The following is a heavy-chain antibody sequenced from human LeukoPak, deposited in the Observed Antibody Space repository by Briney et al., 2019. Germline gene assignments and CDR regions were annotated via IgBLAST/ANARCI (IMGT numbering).Heavy chain of an antibody. D-gene: IGHD6-13*01. CDR2: FDPEDGET. V-gene: IGHV1-24*01. Sequence: ASVKVSCKVSGYTLTELSMHWVRQAPGKGLEWMGGFDPEDGETICAQKFQGRVTMTEDTSTDTAYMELSSLRSEDTAVYCCATDLYSRLLRWFDPWGQGTLVTVSS. CDR3: ATDLYSRLLRWFDP. CDR1: GYTLTELS. J-gene: IGHJ5*02.